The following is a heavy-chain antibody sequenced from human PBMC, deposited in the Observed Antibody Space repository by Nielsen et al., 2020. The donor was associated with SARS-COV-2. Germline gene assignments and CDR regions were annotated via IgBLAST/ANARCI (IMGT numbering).Heavy chain of an antibody. Sequence: GGSLRLSCAASGFTFGSSWMYWVRQAPGKGLVWVSRINSDGRTTTYADSVKGRFTISRDNAKNTLYLQMNSLRAEDTAVYYCARAKFYDSGVDPWGQGTLVTVSS. J-gene: IGHJ5*02. CDR1: GFTFGSSW. V-gene: IGHV3-74*01. D-gene: IGHD5/OR15-5a*01. CDR2: INSDGRTT. CDR3: ARAKFYDSGVDP.